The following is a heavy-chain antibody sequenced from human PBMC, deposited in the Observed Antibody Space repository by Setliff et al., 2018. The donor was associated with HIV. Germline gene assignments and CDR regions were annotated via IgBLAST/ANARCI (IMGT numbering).Heavy chain of an antibody. Sequence: ASVKVSCKASGYTFTSYYMHWVRQSPGQGLEWMGIINPSGGSTSYAQKFQGRVTMTRDTSTSTVYMELSSLRSEDTAVYYCARGVPVLRYFDWLSRLGYWGQGTLVTVSS. V-gene: IGHV1-46*01. CDR3: ARGVPVLRYFDWLSRLGY. J-gene: IGHJ4*02. CDR2: INPSGGST. CDR1: GYTFTSYY. D-gene: IGHD3-9*01.